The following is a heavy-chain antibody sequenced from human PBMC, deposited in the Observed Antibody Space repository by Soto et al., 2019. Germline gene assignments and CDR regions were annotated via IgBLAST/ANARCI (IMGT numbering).Heavy chain of an antibody. J-gene: IGHJ4*02. CDR2: VIYSGGTT. CDR3: ARAKPFVRVATIIDY. V-gene: IGHV3-23*01. CDR1: GFSFSSFA. Sequence: PGGSLRLSCAASGFSFSSFAMSWVRQAPGKGLEWVSAVIYSGGTTYYVDSVKGRFTISRDNARNSLYLQMNSLRDEDTAVYYCARAKPFVRVATIIDYWGQGTLVTVSS. D-gene: IGHD5-12*01.